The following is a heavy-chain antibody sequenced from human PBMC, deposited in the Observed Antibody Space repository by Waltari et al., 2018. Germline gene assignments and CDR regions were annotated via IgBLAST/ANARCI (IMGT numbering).Heavy chain of an antibody. Sequence: QVQLQESGQGLVKPSGTLSLTCAVSSDSISGNYWWSWVRQSPEKGLEWIGQVYHSGKTHYNPSLQSRVTISVDKPKNQFSLNLNSVTAADTAVYYCAGDRAIGLFFDYWGRGTLVTVSS. CDR2: VYHSGKT. V-gene: IGHV4-4*02. CDR3: AGDRAIGLFFDY. D-gene: IGHD2-2*01. CDR1: SDSISGNYW. J-gene: IGHJ4*02.